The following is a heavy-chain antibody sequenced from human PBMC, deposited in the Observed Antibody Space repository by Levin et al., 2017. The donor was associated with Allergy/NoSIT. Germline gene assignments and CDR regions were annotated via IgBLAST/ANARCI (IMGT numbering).Heavy chain of an antibody. V-gene: IGHV3-23*01. CDR2: ISDSGIST. CDR3: AKDEAAEEYIDS. CDR1: GFIFRKSA. Sequence: PGGSLRLSCAASGFIFRKSAMSWVRQAPGKGLEWVSSISDSGISTYYADSVKGRFTVSRDNSKNTIYLQMNSLRADDAAVYYCAKDEAAEEYIDSWGQGTVVTVSS. D-gene: IGHD6-13*01. J-gene: IGHJ4*02.